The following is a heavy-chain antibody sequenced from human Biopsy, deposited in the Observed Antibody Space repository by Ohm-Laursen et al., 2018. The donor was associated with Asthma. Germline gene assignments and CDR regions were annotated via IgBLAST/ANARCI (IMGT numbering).Heavy chain of an antibody. V-gene: IGHV1-69*01. Sequence: GSSVKVSCKASGGMFGNYAISWVRQAPGLGLEWMGGIMTVFGTTNYAQKFQGRVTITADESTSTAYMEVTSLRSEDTAIYYCARCQVGYSSGWSLLLKKIYYSGMDVWGQGTAVTVSS. CDR1: GGMFGNYA. CDR2: IMTVFGTT. D-gene: IGHD6-19*01. CDR3: ARCQVGYSSGWSLLLKKIYYSGMDV. J-gene: IGHJ6*02.